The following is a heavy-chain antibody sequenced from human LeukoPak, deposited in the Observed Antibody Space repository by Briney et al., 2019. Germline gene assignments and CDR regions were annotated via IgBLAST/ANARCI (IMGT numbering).Heavy chain of an antibody. CDR3: AREIAVAGKIGSDY. D-gene: IGHD6-19*01. Sequence: ASVKVSCKASGGTFSSYSISWVRQAPGQGPEWMGGSIPIFGTANYAQKFQGRVTMTTDTSTSTAYMELRSLRSDDTAVYYCAREIAVAGKIGSDYWGQGTLVTVSS. CDR2: SIPIFGTA. J-gene: IGHJ4*02. V-gene: IGHV1-69*05. CDR1: GGTFSSYS.